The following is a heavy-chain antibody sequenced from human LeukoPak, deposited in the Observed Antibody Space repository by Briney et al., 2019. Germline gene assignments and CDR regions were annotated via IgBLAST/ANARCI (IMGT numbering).Heavy chain of an antibody. CDR1: GFTFDDYA. CDR3: ARGYSGDY. V-gene: IGHV3-9*01. CDR2: ISWNSGSI. Sequence: PGRSLRLSCAASGFTFDDYAMHWVRQAPGKGLEWVSSISWNSGSIGYADSVKGRFTISRDNAKNSLYLQMNSLRAEDTAVYYCARGYSGDYWGQGTLVTVSS. D-gene: IGHD5-12*01. J-gene: IGHJ4*02.